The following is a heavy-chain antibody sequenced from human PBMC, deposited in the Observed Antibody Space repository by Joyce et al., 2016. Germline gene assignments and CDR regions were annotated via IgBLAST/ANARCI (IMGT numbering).Heavy chain of an antibody. CDR3: ARGRLAEGALYFDY. D-gene: IGHD6-19*01. J-gene: IGHJ4*02. CDR2: ITRGSSGSPYI. V-gene: IGHV3-21*01. Sequence: DVQLVESGGGLVKPGGSLRLSCVFTFTSYPMHWVRQAPGKGLEWVSSITRGSSGSPYIYYADSLKGRFTISRDNAKNSLFLQMNSLRAEDTAVYYCARGRLAEGALYFDYWGQGTLVTVSS. CDR1: VFTFTSYP.